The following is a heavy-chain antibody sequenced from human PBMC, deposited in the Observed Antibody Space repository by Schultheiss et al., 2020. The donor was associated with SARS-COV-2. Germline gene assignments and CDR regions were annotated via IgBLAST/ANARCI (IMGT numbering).Heavy chain of an antibody. J-gene: IGHJ4*02. D-gene: IGHD3-10*01. Sequence: SETLSLTCAVSGGSISSSNWWSWVRQPPGKGLEWIGYIYYSGSTYYNPSLKSLVTISVDTSKNQFSLKLSSVTAADTAVYYCSKGRGESSVFDCWGQGTLVTVSS. CDR1: GGSISSSNW. CDR2: IYYSGST. CDR3: SKGRGESSVFDC. V-gene: IGHV4-4*02.